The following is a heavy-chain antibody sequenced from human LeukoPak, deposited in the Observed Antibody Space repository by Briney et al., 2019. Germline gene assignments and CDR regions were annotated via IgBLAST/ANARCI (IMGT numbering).Heavy chain of an antibody. Sequence: SETLSLTCTVSGGSISSSSYYWGWIRQPPGKGLEWIGSIYYSGSTYYNPSLKSRVTISVDTSKNQFSLKLSSVTAADTAVYYCARARPHYYYMDVWGKGTTVTISS. CDR1: GGSISSSSYY. V-gene: IGHV4-39*07. CDR3: ARARPHYYYMDV. CDR2: IYYSGST. J-gene: IGHJ6*03.